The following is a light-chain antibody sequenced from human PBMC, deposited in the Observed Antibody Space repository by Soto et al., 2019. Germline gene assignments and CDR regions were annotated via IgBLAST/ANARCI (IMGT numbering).Light chain of an antibody. CDR2: GAS. J-gene: IGKJ1*01. CDR3: QQYDSSPKT. V-gene: IGKV3-20*01. CDR1: QSVSSN. Sequence: EIVLTRSPGTLSXSPGXRXXLXXRASQSVSSNLAWYQQKPGQAPRLLIYGASSRATGIPDRFSGSGSGTDFTLTISRLEPEDFAVYYCQQYDSSPKTFGQGTKVDI.